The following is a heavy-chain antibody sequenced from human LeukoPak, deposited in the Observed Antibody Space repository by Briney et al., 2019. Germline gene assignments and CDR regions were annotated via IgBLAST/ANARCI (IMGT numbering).Heavy chain of an antibody. V-gene: IGHV4-61*02. Sequence: SQTLSLTCTVSGGSLSSGSYYWRWIRQPAGRGLEWIGRIYSSGSTNYNPSLKSRVTISVDTSKNQFSLKLSSVTAADTAVYYCAREDIYDRSGNDYWGQGTPVTVSS. D-gene: IGHD3-22*01. CDR2: IYSSGST. CDR3: AREDIYDRSGNDY. CDR1: GGSLSSGSYY. J-gene: IGHJ4*02.